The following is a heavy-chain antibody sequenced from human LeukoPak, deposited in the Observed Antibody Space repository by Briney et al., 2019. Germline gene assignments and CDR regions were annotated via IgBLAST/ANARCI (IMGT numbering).Heavy chain of an antibody. CDR1: GFTFSNAW. D-gene: IGHD5-12*01. J-gene: IGHJ4*02. CDR2: IKSKTDGGTT. V-gene: IGHV3-15*01. Sequence: GGSLRLSCAASGFTFSNAWMSWVRQAPGKGLEWVGRIKSKTDGGTTDYAAPVKGRFTISRDDSKNTLYLQMSSLKTEDTAVYYCTTDFRGYEPFDYWGQGTLVTVSS. CDR3: TTDFRGYEPFDY.